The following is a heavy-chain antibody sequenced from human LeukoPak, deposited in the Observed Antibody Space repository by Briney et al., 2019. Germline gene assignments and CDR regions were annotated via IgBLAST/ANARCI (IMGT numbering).Heavy chain of an antibody. CDR2: ISYDGSNK. CDR3: ATFLEQLDAGYYYYGMDV. D-gene: IGHD6-6*01. J-gene: IGHJ6*02. CDR1: GFTFSSYA. V-gene: IGHV3-30-3*01. Sequence: GGSLRLSCAASGFTFSSYAMHWVRQAPGKGLEWVAVISYDGSNKYYAGSVKGRFTISRDNSKNTLYLQMNSLRAEDTAVYYCATFLEQLDAGYYYYGMDVWGQGTTVTVSS.